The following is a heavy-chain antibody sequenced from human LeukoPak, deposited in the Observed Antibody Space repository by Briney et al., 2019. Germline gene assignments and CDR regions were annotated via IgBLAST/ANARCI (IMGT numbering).Heavy chain of an antibody. CDR2: TWHDGSNK. J-gene: IGHJ4*02. V-gene: IGHV3-33*01. CDR1: GFTFSSYG. CDR3: TRDQGDY. Sequence: GGSLRLSCAASGFTFSSYGMHWVRQAPGKGLEWVAVTWHDGSNKYYADSVKGRFTISGDNSKNTLYLQMNSLRAEDTAVYYCTRDQGDYWGQGTLVTVSS.